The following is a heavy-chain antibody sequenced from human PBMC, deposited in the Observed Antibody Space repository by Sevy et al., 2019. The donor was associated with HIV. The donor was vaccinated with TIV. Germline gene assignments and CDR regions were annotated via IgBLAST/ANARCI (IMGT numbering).Heavy chain of an antibody. CDR3: ARDRTARDVLLWFGEPHFSLDYYMDV. J-gene: IGHJ6*03. V-gene: IGHV3-21*01. D-gene: IGHD3-10*01. CDR1: GFTFSSYS. CDR2: ISSSSSYI. Sequence: GGSLRLSCAASGFTFSSYSMNWVRQAPGKGLEWVSSISSSSSYIYYADSVKGRFTISRDNAKNSLYLQMNSLRAEDTAVYYCARDRTARDVLLWFGEPHFSLDYYMDVWGKGTTVTVSS.